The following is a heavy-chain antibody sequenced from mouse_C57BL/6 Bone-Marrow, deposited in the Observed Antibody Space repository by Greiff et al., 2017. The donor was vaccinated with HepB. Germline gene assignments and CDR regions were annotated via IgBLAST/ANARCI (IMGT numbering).Heavy chain of an antibody. D-gene: IGHD1-1*01. J-gene: IGHJ2*01. Sequence: VKLMESGAELVRPGTSVKMSCKASGYTFTNYWIGWAKQRPGHGLEWIGDIYPGGGYTNYNEKFKGKATLTADKSSSTAYMQFSSLTSEDSAIYYCARERIYYGSSYYFDYWGQGTTLTVSS. CDR3: ARERIYYGSSYYFDY. CDR1: GYTFTNYW. V-gene: IGHV1-63*01. CDR2: IYPGGGYT.